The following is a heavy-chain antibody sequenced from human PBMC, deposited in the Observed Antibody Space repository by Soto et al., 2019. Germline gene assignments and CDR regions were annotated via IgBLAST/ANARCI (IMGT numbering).Heavy chain of an antibody. CDR1: GGSISSGTYS. V-gene: IGHV4-30-2*01. CDR2: IYHSGST. D-gene: IGHD2-15*01. J-gene: IGHJ3*02. CDR3: ARGHYGGKVDAFDI. Sequence: QLQLQLSGSGLVKPSQPLSLTCAVSGGSISSGTYSWSWIRQPPGKGLEWIGYIYHSGSTYYNSSLKSRVTISVDRSKNQFSLKLSSVTAADTAVYYCARGHYGGKVDAFDIWGQGTMVTVSS.